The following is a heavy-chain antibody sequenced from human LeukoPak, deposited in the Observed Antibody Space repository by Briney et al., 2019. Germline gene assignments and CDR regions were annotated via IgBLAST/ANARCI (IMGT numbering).Heavy chain of an antibody. D-gene: IGHD4-23*01. J-gene: IGHJ4*02. V-gene: IGHV3-23*01. CDR1: RFTFSTYA. CDR2: ISGSGVNS. CDR3: AKVPGGHSYYFDY. Sequence: GGSLRLSCAASRFTFSTYAMSWVRRAPGKGLEWVSSISGSGVNSYYAESVKGRFTISRDNSKNTLFLQMNSLRAEDTAVYYCAKVPGGHSYYFDYWGQGTMVTVSS.